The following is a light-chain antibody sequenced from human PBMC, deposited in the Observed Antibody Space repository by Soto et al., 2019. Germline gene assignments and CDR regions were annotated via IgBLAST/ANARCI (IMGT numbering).Light chain of an antibody. J-gene: IGKJ5*01. CDR1: QSLSSSY. V-gene: IGKV3-20*01. CDR3: QQYGSSHT. CDR2: GAS. Sequence: IVLTQSPGTMSLSPGERATLSCRASQSLSSSYFAWYQQKPGQAPRLLIYGASSRAIGIPDRFSGSVSGSDFILTINRLEPEDFAVYYCQQYGSSHTFGQGTRLEIK.